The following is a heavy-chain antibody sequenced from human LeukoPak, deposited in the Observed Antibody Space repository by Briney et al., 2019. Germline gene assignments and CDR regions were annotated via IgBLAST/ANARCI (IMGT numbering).Heavy chain of an antibody. V-gene: IGHV1-18*01. CDR1: GYTFTSYG. J-gene: IGHJ4*02. D-gene: IGHD3-3*01. CDR2: ISAYNGNT. Sequence: ASVKVSCKASGYTFTSYGISWVRQAPGQGLEWMGWISAYNGNTNYAQKLQGRVTMTTDTSTSTAYMELRSLRSDDTAVYYCARSSGITIFGVDRYWGQGTLVTVSS. CDR3: ARSSGITIFGVDRY.